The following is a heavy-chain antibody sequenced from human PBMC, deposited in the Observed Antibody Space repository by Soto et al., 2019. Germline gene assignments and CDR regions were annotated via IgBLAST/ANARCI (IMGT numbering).Heavy chain of an antibody. D-gene: IGHD2-2*01. CDR3: AKGGGVPLDY. J-gene: IGHJ4*02. CDR2: ISYDGSNK. V-gene: IGHV3-30*18. Sequence: GGSLRLSCAASGFTFSSYGMHWVRQAPGKGLEWVAVISYDGSNKYYADSVKGRFTISRDNSKNTLYLQMNSLRAEDTAVYYCAKGGGVPLDYWGQGTLVTVSS. CDR1: GFTFSSYG.